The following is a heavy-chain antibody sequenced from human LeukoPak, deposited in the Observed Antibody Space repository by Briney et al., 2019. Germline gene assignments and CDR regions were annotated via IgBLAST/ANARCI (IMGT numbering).Heavy chain of an antibody. V-gene: IGHV1-8*03. CDR2: MNPNSGNT. D-gene: IGHD6-19*01. CDR1: GYTFTSYD. CDR3: AREPSYSSGWFDP. J-gene: IGHJ5*02. Sequence: ASVKVSCKASGYTFTSYDINWVRQATGQGLEWMGWMNPNSGNTGYAQKFQGRVTITRNTSISTAYMELSSLRSEDTAVYYCAREPSYSSGWFDPWGQGTLVTVSS.